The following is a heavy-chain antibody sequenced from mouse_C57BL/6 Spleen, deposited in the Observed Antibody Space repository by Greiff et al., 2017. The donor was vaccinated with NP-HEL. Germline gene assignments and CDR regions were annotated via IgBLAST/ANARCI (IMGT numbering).Heavy chain of an antibody. CDR3: ARVITTVVAYWYFDV. Sequence: EVKLEESEGGLVQPGSSMKLSCTASGFTFSDYYMAWVRQVPEKGLEWVANINYDGSSTYYLDSLKSRFIISRDNAKNILYLQMSSLKSEDTATYYCARVITTVVAYWYFDVWGTGTTVTVSS. V-gene: IGHV5-16*01. J-gene: IGHJ1*03. D-gene: IGHD1-1*01. CDR2: INYDGSST. CDR1: GFTFSDYY.